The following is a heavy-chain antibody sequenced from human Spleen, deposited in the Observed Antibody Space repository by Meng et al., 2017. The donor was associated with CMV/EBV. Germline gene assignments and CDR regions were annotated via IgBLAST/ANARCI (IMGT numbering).Heavy chain of an antibody. J-gene: IGHJ6*02. CDR2: IHPYSGDT. CDR1: GYTFTSYG. V-gene: IGHV1-2*02. D-gene: IGHD2-2*01. CDR3: ARDHVGYCSSSSSCLYVMDV. Sequence: ASVKVSCKASGYTFTSYGISWVRQAPGQGLEWMGWIHPYSGDTKYAQKFQGRVTMTRDTSISTAYMELSRLRSDDTAVYYCARDHVGYCSSSSSCLYVMDVWGQGTTVTVSS.